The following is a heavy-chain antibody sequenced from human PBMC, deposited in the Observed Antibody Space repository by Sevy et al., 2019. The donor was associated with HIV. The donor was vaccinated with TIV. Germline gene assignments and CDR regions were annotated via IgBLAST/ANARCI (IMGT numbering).Heavy chain of an antibody. D-gene: IGHD2-8*01. CDR1: GFTFSKYS. Sequence: SGSLRLSCAASGFTFSKYSMSWIRQTPGKGLEWVSTFSFGCGKINYADSVKGRFTISRDDSRNTFYLQMNSLRAEDTAIHYCAREGCTKPHDYWGQGTVVYVSS. CDR2: FSFGCGKI. J-gene: IGHJ4*02. V-gene: IGHV3-23*01. CDR3: AREGCTKPHDY.